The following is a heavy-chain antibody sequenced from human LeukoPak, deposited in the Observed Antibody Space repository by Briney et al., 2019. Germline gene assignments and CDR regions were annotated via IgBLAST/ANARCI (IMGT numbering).Heavy chain of an antibody. V-gene: IGHV4-39*07. Sequence: SETLSLTCTVSGGSISSSTYYGGWIRQSPGKGLEWIGSIFYSGNTYYNPSLKSRVTISIDTSKNQFSLKLSSVTAADTAVYYCARENDILTGYYFSRHFDYWGQGTLVTVSS. CDR3: ARENDILTGYYFSRHFDY. CDR1: GGSISSSTYY. D-gene: IGHD3-9*01. J-gene: IGHJ4*02. CDR2: IFYSGNT.